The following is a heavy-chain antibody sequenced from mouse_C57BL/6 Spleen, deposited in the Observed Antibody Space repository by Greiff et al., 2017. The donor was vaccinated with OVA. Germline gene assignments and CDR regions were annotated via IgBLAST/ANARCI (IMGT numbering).Heavy chain of an antibody. V-gene: IGHV5-16*01. J-gene: IGHJ4*01. CDR3: ARVGNYAGGMDY. D-gene: IGHD2-1*01. CDR2: INYDGSST. CDR1: GFTFSDYY. Sequence: EVKLMESEGGLVQPGSSMKLSCTASGFTFSDYYMAWVRQVPEKGLEWVANINYDGSSTYYLDSLKSRFIISRDNAKNILYLQMSSLKSEDTATYYCARVGNYAGGMDYWGQGTSVTVSS.